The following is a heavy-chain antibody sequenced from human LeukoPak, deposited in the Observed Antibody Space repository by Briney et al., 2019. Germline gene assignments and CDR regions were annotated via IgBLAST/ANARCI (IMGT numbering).Heavy chain of an antibody. CDR3: AKGYYYDSSGYYDY. Sequence: GGSLRLSCAASGFTFSSYGMHWVRQAPGKGLEWVAFIRYDGSNKYYADSVKGRFTISRDNSKNTLYLQMNSLRAEDTAVYYCAKGYYYDSSGYYDYWGQGTLVTVSS. V-gene: IGHV3-30*02. J-gene: IGHJ4*02. D-gene: IGHD3-22*01. CDR1: GFTFSSYG. CDR2: IRYDGSNK.